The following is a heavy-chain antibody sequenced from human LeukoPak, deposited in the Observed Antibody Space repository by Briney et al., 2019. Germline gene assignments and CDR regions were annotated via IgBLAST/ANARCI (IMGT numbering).Heavy chain of an antibody. CDR2: IYYSGST. J-gene: IGHJ5*02. CDR3: AKQVGIAVAGRVYNWFDP. V-gene: IGHV4-59*07. Sequence: SDTLSLACTVSGGSISSYYWSWIRQPPGKGLEWIGYIYYSGSTSYSPSLKSRVTISVDTSKNQFSLKLSSVTAADTAVYYCAKQVGIAVAGRVYNWFDPWGQGTLVTVSS. CDR1: GGSISSYY. D-gene: IGHD6-19*01.